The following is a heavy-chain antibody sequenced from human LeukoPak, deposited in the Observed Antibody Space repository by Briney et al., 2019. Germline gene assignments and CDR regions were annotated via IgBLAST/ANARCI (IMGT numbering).Heavy chain of an antibody. CDR2: IWYDGSNK. V-gene: IGHV3-30*19. J-gene: IGHJ6*04. Sequence: GGSLRLSCAASGFTFSSYGMHWVRQAPGKGLEWVAVIWYDGSNKYYADSLKGRFTISRDNSKNTLYLQMNSLRAEDTAVYYCARDTEGRPVYYYYGMDVWGKGTTVTVSS. CDR3: ARDTEGRPVYYYYGMDV. CDR1: GFTFSSYG.